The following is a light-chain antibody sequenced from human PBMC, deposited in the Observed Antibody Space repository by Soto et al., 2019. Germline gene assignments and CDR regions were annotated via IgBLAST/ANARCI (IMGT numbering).Light chain of an antibody. J-gene: IGLJ2*01. CDR1: SGHSSYA. CDR2: LNSDGSH. CDR3: QTWGTGIVV. V-gene: IGLV4-69*01. Sequence: QLVLTQSPSASASLGASVKLTCTLSSGHSSYAIAWHQQQPEKGPRYLMKLNSDGSHSKGDGIPDRFSGSSSGAERYLTISSRQSAEEADYYCQTWGTGIVVFGGGTQLTVL.